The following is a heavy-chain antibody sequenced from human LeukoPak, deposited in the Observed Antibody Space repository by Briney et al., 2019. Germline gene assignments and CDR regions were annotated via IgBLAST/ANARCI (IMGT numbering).Heavy chain of an antibody. J-gene: IGHJ4*02. CDR3: ARRVFYGSGNYPYYFDY. CDR1: GYTFTTYG. D-gene: IGHD3-10*01. CDR2: ISAYSGNS. V-gene: IGHV1-18*01. Sequence: ASVKVSCKASGYTFTTYGISWVRQAPGQGLEWMGWISAYSGNSSYSQKLQGRVTMTTDTSTSTAYMELRSLISDDTAVYCCARRVFYGSGNYPYYFDYWGQGTLVTVSS.